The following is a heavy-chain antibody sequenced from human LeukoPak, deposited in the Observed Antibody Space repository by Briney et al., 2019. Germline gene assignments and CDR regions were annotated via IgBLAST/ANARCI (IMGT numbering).Heavy chain of an antibody. CDR1: GFTFTSYS. D-gene: IGHD2-21*02. J-gene: IGHJ4*02. CDR3: ARDSYIVVVTATLDY. CDR2: ISYDGSNK. V-gene: IGHV3-30-3*01. Sequence: PGGSLRLSCAASGFTFTSYSMNWVRQAPGKGLEWVAVISYDGSNKYYADSVKGRFTISRDNSKNTLYLQMNSLRAEDTAVYYCARDSYIVVVTATLDYWGQGTLVTVSS.